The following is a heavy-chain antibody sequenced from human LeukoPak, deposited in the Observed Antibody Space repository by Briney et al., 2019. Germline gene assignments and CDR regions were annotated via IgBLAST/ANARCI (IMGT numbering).Heavy chain of an antibody. V-gene: IGHV3-23*01. Sequence: GGSLRLSCAASGFTFNLYAMTWVRQAPGKGLEWVSTFYETLKTDYADSVKGRFTISRDTSNNMLYLQMNSLRTEDTAIYYCAKRGAGSGRLHYWGQGTLVTVSS. CDR3: AKRGAGSGRLHY. CDR2: FYETLKT. CDR1: GFTFNLYA. D-gene: IGHD6-19*01. J-gene: IGHJ4*02.